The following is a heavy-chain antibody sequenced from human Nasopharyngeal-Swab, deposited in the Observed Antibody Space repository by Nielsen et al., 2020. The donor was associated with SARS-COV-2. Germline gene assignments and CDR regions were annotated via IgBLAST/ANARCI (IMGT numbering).Heavy chain of an antibody. CDR1: GFTFSSYA. CDR3: ARDGGNFLFGAFDI. D-gene: IGHD4-23*01. V-gene: IGHV3-30-3*01. CDR2: ISYDGSNK. J-gene: IGHJ3*02. Sequence: GGSLRLSCAASGFTFSSYAMHWVRQAPGKGLEWVAVISYDGSNKYYADSVKGRFTISRDNSKNTLYLQMNSLRAEDTAVYYCARDGGNFLFGAFDIWGQGTMVTVS.